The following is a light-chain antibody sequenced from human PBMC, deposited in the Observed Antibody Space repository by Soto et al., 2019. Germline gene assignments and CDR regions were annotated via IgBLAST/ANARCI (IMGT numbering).Light chain of an antibody. J-gene: IGLJ1*01. V-gene: IGLV2-23*02. CDR2: EVS. CDR1: SSDVGSYNL. CDR3: CSYAGSSTLYV. Sequence: QSVLTQPASVSGSPGQSITIPCTGTSSDVGSYNLVSWYQQYPGKAPKLMIYEVSKRPSGVSNRFSGSKSGNTASLTISGLQAEDEADYYCCSYAGSSTLYVFGTGTKVTVL.